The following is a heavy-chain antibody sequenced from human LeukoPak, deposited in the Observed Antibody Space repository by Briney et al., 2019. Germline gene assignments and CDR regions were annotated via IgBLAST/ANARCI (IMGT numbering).Heavy chain of an antibody. CDR1: GYTFTRYG. J-gene: IGHJ4*02. Sequence: ASVKVSCMASGYTFTRYGISWVRQAPGQGLEWMGWISAYNGNTNYAQKLQGRVTMTTDTSTTAYMELRSLRSDDTAVYYCARDRYYDFWSGYYEDFDYWGQGTLVTVSA. CDR3: ARDRYYDFWSGYYEDFDY. D-gene: IGHD3-3*01. CDR2: ISAYNGNT. V-gene: IGHV1-18*01.